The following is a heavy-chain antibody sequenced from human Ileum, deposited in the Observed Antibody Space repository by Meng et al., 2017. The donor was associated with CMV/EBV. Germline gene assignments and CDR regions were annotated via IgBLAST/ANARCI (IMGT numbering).Heavy chain of an antibody. Sequence: GESLKISCAASGFTFSSHWMHWVRQVPGKGLGSVSRINTDGSYVMYAESVKGRFTISRDNAKNTLYLEMNSLRAEDTAFYYCITEVLGGDYWGQGTLVTVSS. V-gene: IGHV3-74*03. D-gene: IGHD1-14*01. J-gene: IGHJ4*02. CDR1: GFTFSSHW. CDR2: INTDGSYV. CDR3: ITEVLGGDY.